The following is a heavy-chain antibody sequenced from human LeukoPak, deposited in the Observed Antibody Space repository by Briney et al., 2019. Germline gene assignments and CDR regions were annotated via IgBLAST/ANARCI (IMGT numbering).Heavy chain of an antibody. CDR1: GFTFSNYG. V-gene: IGHV3-30*18. CDR2: ISFDGSNQ. D-gene: IGHD6-19*01. Sequence: GGSLRLSCAASGFTFSNYGMHWVRQAPGKGLEWVTVISFDGSNQYYADSAKGRFTISRDNSRNTLYLQMDSLRTEDTAVYYCAKEDRNIPVDGPPFDWYFDHWGRGTVVTVSS. J-gene: IGHJ2*01. CDR3: AKEDRNIPVDGPPFDWYFDH.